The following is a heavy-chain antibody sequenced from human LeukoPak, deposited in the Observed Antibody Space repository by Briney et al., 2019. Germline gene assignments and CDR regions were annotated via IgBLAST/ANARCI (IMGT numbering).Heavy chain of an antibody. D-gene: IGHD6-13*01. CDR3: ALRDVAAAGVDF. CDR1: GGTFSSYA. J-gene: IGHJ4*02. CDR2: IIPILGIA. V-gene: IGHV1-69*04. Sequence: GASVKVSCKASGGTFSSYATSWVRQAPGQGLEWMGRIIPILGIANYAQKFQGRVTITADKSTSTAYMELSSLRSEDTAVYYCALRDVAAAGVDFWGQGTLVAVSS.